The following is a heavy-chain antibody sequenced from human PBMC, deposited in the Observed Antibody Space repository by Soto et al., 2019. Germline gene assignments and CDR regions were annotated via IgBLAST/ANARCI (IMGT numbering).Heavy chain of an antibody. J-gene: IGHJ4*02. CDR2: INPNSGGT. CDR1: GYTFTGYY. D-gene: IGHD4-17*01. CDR3: ARIAYGGNFSY. Sequence: ASVKVACKASGYTFTGYYRHWVRQAPGQGLEWMGWINPNSGGTNYAQKFQGWVTMTRDTSISTAYMELSRLRSDDTAVYYCARIAYGGNFSYWGQGTLVTVSS. V-gene: IGHV1-2*04.